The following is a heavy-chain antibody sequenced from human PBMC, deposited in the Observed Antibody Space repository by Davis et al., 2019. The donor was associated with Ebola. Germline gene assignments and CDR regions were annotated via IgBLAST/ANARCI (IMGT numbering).Heavy chain of an antibody. J-gene: IGHJ4*02. CDR2: ISGSGGST. V-gene: IGHV3-23*01. CDR1: GFTFSSYA. Sequence: GESLKISCAASGFTFSSYAMSWVRPAPGKGLEWVPAISGSGGSTYYADSVKGRFTISKDNSKNTLYLQMTSLRAEDTAVNYCAKDRRDSSSWYYFDYWGQGTLVTVSS. CDR3: AKDRRDSSSWYYFDY. D-gene: IGHD6-13*01.